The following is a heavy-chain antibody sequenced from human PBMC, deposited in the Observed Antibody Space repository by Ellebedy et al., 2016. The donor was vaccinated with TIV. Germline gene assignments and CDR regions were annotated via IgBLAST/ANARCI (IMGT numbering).Heavy chain of an antibody. Sequence: SETLSLXXTVSGGSISSSSYYWGWIRQPPGKGLEWIGSIYYSGSTYYNPSLKSRVTISVDTSKNQFSLKLSSVTAADTAVYYCARDRWRDSSGYSILYYYYGMDVWGQGTTVTVSS. J-gene: IGHJ6*02. CDR1: GGSISSSSYY. D-gene: IGHD3-22*01. CDR2: IYYSGST. V-gene: IGHV4-39*07. CDR3: ARDRWRDSSGYSILYYYYGMDV.